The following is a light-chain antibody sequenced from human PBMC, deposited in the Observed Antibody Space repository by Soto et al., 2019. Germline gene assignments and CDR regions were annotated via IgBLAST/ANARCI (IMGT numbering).Light chain of an antibody. J-gene: IGKJ1*01. CDR3: QEYNHCSLT. CDR2: GAF. Sequence: EIVMTQSPVTLSVSPGERVTLSCRASQSVSSNLAWYQQKPGQAPSLLIYGAFTRATGNPARFSGTGSGTEFTLYISSVQYEVFALYYCQEYNHCSLTFGQGNKVDSK. V-gene: IGKV3-15*01. CDR1: QSVSSN.